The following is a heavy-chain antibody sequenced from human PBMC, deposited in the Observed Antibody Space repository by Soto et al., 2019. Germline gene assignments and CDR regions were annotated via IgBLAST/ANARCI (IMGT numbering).Heavy chain of an antibody. J-gene: IGHJ6*03. CDR2: ISYDGSNK. V-gene: IGHV3-30*18. CDR3: AKDASTVTTHYYMDV. CDR1: GFTFSSYG. Sequence: GGSLRLSCAASGFTFSSYGMHWVRQAPGKGLEWVAVISYDGSNKYYADSVKGRFTISRDNSKNTLYLQMNSLRAEDTAVYYCAKDASTVTTHYYMDVWGKGTTVTVSS. D-gene: IGHD4-17*01.